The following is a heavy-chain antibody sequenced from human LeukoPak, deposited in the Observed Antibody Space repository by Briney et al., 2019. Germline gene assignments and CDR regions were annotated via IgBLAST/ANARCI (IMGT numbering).Heavy chain of an antibody. J-gene: IGHJ4*02. D-gene: IGHD4-11*01. CDR3: ARDRDYSNTERGFDY. CDR1: GYTFTDYY. CDR2: INPNSGET. V-gene: IGHV1-2*02. Sequence: GASVKVSCKTSGYTFTDYYIHWVRQAPGQGLEWMGWINPNSGETNSAQKFQGRVTKTGDTSISTAYMELRRVTSDDTAVYYCARDRDYSNTERGFDYWGQGTLVTVSS.